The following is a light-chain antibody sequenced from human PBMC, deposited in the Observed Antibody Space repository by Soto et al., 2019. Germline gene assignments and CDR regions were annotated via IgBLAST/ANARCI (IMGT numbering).Light chain of an antibody. Sequence: EIVLTQSPGTLSLSPGERATLSCRTSQSVRDSYLAWYQQKPGQAPRLLIYGASSRAPGIPDRFSGSGSGTDFTLTITRLEPEDFAVYYCQQYGDSPWTFGQGTKVDIK. CDR1: QSVRDSY. V-gene: IGKV3-20*01. J-gene: IGKJ1*01. CDR2: GAS. CDR3: QQYGDSPWT.